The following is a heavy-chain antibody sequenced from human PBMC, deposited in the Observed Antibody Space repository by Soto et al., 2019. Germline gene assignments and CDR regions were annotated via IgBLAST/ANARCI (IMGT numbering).Heavy chain of an antibody. CDR2: ISSITNI. Sequence: PGGSRRPSCAVSGLTFTTYSTNWVRQAPGKGLEWVSSISSITNIYYRDSMTGRFTISRGNAKNSLYLEMNSLRAEDTAVYYCARESEDRTSNFDYWGQGTRVTVSS. V-gene: IGHV3-21*06. CDR3: ARESEDRTSNFDY. J-gene: IGHJ4*02. CDR1: GLTFTTYS.